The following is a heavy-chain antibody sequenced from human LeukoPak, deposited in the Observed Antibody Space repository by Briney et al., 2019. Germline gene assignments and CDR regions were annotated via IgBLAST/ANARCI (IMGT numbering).Heavy chain of an antibody. CDR1: GYTFTAYY. D-gene: IGHD3-10*01. CDR2: IHPNSGGT. J-gene: IGHJ4*02. V-gene: IGHV1-2*02. Sequence: ALVKVSCKASGYTFTAYYLHWVRQAPGQGLEWMGWIHPNSGGTNYAQNFQGRVSMTTDTSISTVYMELSRLRSDDTAVYYCARDYYGSGTYYKDYWGQGTLVTVSS. CDR3: ARDYYGSGTYYKDY.